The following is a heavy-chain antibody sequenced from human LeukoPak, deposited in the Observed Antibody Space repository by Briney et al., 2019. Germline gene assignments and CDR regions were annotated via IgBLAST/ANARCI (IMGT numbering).Heavy chain of an antibody. J-gene: IGHJ6*03. V-gene: IGHV1-46*01. D-gene: IGHD3-10*01. CDR1: GYTFTSYY. CDR2: INPSGGST. Sequence: ASVKVSCKASGYTFTSYYMHWVRQAPGQGLEWMGIINPSGGSTSYAQKFQGRVTMTRDTSTSTVYMELSSLRSEDTAVYYCAKDSGESTYYIGYYYYCMDVWGKGTTVTVSS. CDR3: AKDSGESTYYIGYYYYCMDV.